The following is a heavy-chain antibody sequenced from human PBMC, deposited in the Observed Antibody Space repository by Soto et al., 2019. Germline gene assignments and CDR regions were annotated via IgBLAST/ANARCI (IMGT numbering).Heavy chain of an antibody. CDR3: ARDGYCSGTSCYDYFDP. Sequence: ASVKVSCKASGYTFTSYGISWVRQAPGQGLEWMGIINPSGGRTSYAQKFQGRVTMTRDTSTSTVYMDLSSLRSEDTAVYYCARDGYCSGTSCYDYFDPWGQGTQVNVS. CDR1: GYTFTSYG. J-gene: IGHJ4*02. D-gene: IGHD2-2*01. CDR2: INPSGGRT. V-gene: IGHV1-46*03.